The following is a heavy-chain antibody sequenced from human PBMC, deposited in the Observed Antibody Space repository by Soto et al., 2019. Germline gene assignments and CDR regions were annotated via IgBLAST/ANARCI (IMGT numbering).Heavy chain of an antibody. D-gene: IGHD1-26*01. CDR3: AKPIVGATTPYYFDY. CDR1: GFTFSSYA. CDR2: ISYDGSDK. J-gene: IGHJ4*02. Sequence: GGSLRLSCAASGFTFSSYAMHWVRQAPGKGLEWVALISYDGSDKDYADSVKGRFTISRDNSRNTLFLQMNSLRAEDTAVYYCAKPIVGATTPYYFDYWGQGTLVTVSS. V-gene: IGHV3-30-3*01.